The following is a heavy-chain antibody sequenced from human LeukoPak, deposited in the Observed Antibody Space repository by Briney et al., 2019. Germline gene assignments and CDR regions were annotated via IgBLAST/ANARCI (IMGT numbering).Heavy chain of an antibody. CDR1: GGSFSGYY. Sequence: SSETLSLTCTVYGGSFSGYYWSWIRQPPGKGLEWIGEINHSGSTNYNPSLKSRVTISVDTSKNQFSLKLSSVTAEDTAVYYYANNDTAMVYYYYYFMDVWGKGTTVTISS. J-gene: IGHJ6*03. CDR3: ANNDTAMVYYYYYFMDV. D-gene: IGHD5-18*01. CDR2: INHSGST. V-gene: IGHV4-34*01.